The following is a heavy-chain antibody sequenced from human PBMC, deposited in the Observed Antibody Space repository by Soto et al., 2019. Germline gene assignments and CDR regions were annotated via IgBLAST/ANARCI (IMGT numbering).Heavy chain of an antibody. CDR2: IKQDGSEQ. V-gene: IGHV3-7*01. CDR1: GFSFSAYW. CDR3: ARAFDV. Sequence: EVQLVESGGGLVQPGGSLRLSCEASGFSFSAYWMSWVRQAPGKGLEWVANIKQDGSEQYYVDSVKGRFTISRNNAKNSLYLQMNSLRAEDTAVFYCARAFDVWGRGTLVTVSS. J-gene: IGHJ2*01.